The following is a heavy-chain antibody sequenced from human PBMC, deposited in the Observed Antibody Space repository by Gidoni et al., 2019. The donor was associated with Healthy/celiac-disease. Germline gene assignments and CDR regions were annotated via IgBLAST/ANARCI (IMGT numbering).Heavy chain of an antibody. J-gene: IGHJ6*02. CDR3: AKVSGDIYYYYGMDV. CDR2: ISGSGGST. V-gene: IGHV3-23*01. Sequence: EVQLLESGGGLVQPGGSLRLSCAASGFTFSSYAMNWVRQAPGKGLEWVSDISGSGGSTYYADSVKGRFTISRDNSKNTLYLQMNSLRAEDTAVYYCAKVSGDIYYYYGMDVWGQGTTVTVSS. D-gene: IGHD7-27*01. CDR1: GFTFSSYA.